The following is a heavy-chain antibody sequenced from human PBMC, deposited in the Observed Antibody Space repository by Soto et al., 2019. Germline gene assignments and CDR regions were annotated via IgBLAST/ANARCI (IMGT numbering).Heavy chain of an antibody. Sequence: GASVKVCCQASGFTFTSSAVQRVLQARGQRLEWIGWIVVGSGNTNYAQKFQERVTITRDMSTSTAYMELSSLRSEDTAVYYCAAVNPYLNYDSSGYPSIDYWGQGTLVTDSS. CDR3: AAVNPYLNYDSSGYPSIDY. CDR2: IVVGSGNT. D-gene: IGHD3-22*01. V-gene: IGHV1-58*01. J-gene: IGHJ4*02. CDR1: GFTFTSSA.